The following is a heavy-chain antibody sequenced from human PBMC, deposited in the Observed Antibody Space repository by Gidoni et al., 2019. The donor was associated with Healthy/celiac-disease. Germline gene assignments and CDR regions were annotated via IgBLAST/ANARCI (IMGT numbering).Heavy chain of an antibody. CDR3: ARDYSGYDHGSFRY. D-gene: IGHD5-12*01. CDR2: IYHSGST. Sequence: QVQLQESGPGLVKPSETLSLTCAVSGYSISSGYYWGWIRQPPGKGLEWIGSIYHSGSTYYNPSLKSRVTISVDTSKNQFSLKLSSVTAADTAVYYCARDYSGYDHGSFRYWGQGTLVTVSS. CDR1: GYSISSGYY. V-gene: IGHV4-38-2*02. J-gene: IGHJ4*02.